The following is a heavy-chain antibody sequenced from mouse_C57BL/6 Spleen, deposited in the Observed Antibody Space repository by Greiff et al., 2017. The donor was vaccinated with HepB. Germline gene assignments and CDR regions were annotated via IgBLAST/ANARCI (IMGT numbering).Heavy chain of an antibody. V-gene: IGHV1-59*01. D-gene: IGHD1-1*01. CDR2: IDPSDSYT. Sequence: QVQLQQPGAELVRPGTSVKLSCKASGYTFTSYWMHWVKQRPGQGLEWIGVIDPSDSYTNYNQKFKGKATLTVDTSSSTAYMQLSSLTSEDSAVYYCARGGLGDYGSTPYYYAMDYWGQGTSVTVSS. J-gene: IGHJ4*01. CDR1: GYTFTSYW. CDR3: ARGGLGDYGSTPYYYAMDY.